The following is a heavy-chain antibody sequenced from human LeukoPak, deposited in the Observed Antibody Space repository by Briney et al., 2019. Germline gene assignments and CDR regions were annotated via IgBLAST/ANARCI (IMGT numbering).Heavy chain of an antibody. D-gene: IGHD2-15*01. J-gene: IGHJ4*02. V-gene: IGHV3-30*04. CDR3: ARQVCSAGSCYLDY. Sequence: GGSLRLSCVVSGFTFSSYAMHWVRQAPGKGLDWVAVVAFDGKNKYYADSVKGRFTISRDNSGNTLSLQMNSLRVEDTALYYCARQVCSAGSCYLDYWGQGILVTVSS. CDR1: GFTFSSYA. CDR2: VAFDGKNK.